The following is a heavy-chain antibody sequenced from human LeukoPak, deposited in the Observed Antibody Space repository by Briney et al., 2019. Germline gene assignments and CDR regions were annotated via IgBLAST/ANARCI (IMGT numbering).Heavy chain of an antibody. D-gene: IGHD5-24*01. CDR2: ISYGGTT. V-gene: IGHV4-39*01. Sequence: SETLSLTCTVSGDSVSNSPYYWGWVRQPPGKGLEWIRAISYGGTTYSSPSLKSRVTMDLDKSRNRFPLKLTSVTAADTAVYYCGGNNFYHFQYWGQGALVTVSS. J-gene: IGHJ4*02. CDR1: GDSVSNSPYY. CDR3: GGNNFYHFQY.